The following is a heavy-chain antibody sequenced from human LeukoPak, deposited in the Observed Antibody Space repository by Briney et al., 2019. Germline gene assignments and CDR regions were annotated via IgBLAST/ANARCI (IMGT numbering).Heavy chain of an antibody. CDR2: IWYDGTNK. CDR3: ARDYCSSTSCLFDY. V-gene: IGHV3-33*08. Sequence: GGSLRLSCAASGFTFSSYSMNWVRQAPGKGLEWVALIWYDGTNKYYADSVKGRFTISRGNSKNTLYLQMNSLRAGDTAVYYCARDYCSSTSCLFDYWGQGTLVTVSS. J-gene: IGHJ4*02. CDR1: GFTFSSYS. D-gene: IGHD2-2*01.